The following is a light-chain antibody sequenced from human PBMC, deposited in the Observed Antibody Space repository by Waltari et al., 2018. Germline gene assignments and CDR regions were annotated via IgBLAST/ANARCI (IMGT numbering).Light chain of an antibody. CDR3: AAWDDSLSGYV. J-gene: IGLJ1*01. CDR2: RNN. CDR1: SSNIGSNY. V-gene: IGLV1-47*01. Sequence: QSVLTQPPSASGTPGQRVTISCSGSSSNIGSNYVYWYQQLPGTAPKLHIYRNNRRPSGVPARFSGSKSGTSASLAISGLRSEDEAEYYCAAWDDSLSGYVFGTGTKVPVL.